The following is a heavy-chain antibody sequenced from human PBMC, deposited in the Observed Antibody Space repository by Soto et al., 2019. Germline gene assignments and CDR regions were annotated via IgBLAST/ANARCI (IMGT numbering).Heavy chain of an antibody. D-gene: IGHD2-21*01. CDR1: GYTFTSYA. J-gene: IGHJ3*02. CDR2: INAGNGNT. Sequence: SVQDSCMATGYTFTSYAMHWVRQAAGQRLEGMGWINAGNGNTKYSQKFQGRVTITRYTSASTAYMELSSLRSEDTAVYYCARATLWYTPSNDAFDIWGQGTMVTVSS. CDR3: ARATLWYTPSNDAFDI. V-gene: IGHV1-3*01.